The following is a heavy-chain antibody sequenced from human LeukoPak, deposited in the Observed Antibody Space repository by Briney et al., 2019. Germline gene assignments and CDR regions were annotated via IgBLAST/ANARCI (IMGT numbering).Heavy chain of an antibody. D-gene: IGHD5-24*01. V-gene: IGHV1-69*05. CDR1: GGTFSSYG. CDR3: ARSQRAGYNVYYFDS. CDR2: IIPIFRTT. J-gene: IGHJ4*02. Sequence: SVKVSCKPSGGTFSSYGVSWVRQAPGQGLEWMGGIIPIFRTTNYAQSFRGRLTITTAESTSTVYMELTSLRSDDTAVYYCARSQRAGYNVYYFDSWGQGTLVTVSS.